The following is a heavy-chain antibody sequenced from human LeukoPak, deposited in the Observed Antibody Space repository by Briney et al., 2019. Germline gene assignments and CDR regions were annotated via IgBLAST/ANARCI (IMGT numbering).Heavy chain of an antibody. Sequence: GGSLRLSCAASGFIFSSYGMHWVRQAPGKGLEWVAVISYDGSNKYYADSVKGRFTISRDNSKNTLYLQMNSLRAENTAVYYCAKDKEEYGSGSYLHNWFDPWGQGTLVTVSS. CDR2: ISYDGSNK. CDR1: GFIFSSYG. D-gene: IGHD3-10*01. V-gene: IGHV3-30*18. CDR3: AKDKEEYGSGSYLHNWFDP. J-gene: IGHJ5*02.